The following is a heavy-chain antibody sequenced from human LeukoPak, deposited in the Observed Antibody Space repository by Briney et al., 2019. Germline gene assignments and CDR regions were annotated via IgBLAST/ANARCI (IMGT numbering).Heavy chain of an antibody. J-gene: IGHJ4*02. D-gene: IGHD3-3*01. CDR2: IIPIFGTA. V-gene: IGHV1-69*05. CDR1: GGTFSSYA. CDR3: ARGNYYDFWSGYTLDY. Sequence: AASVKVSCKASGGTFSSYAISWVRQAPGQGLEWMGGIIPIFGTANYAQKFQGRVTITTDESTSTAYMELSSLRSEDTAVYYYARGNYYDFWSGYTLDYWGQGTLVTVSS.